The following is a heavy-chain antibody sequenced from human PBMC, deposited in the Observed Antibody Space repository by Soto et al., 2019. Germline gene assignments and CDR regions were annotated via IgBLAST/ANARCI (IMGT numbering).Heavy chain of an antibody. CDR3: ARIWLDFVVVRIPSAWGVNDN. Sequence: QVQLVESGGGVVQPGRSLRLSCAASGFTFNSYAMNWVRQAPGKGLEWVSVISYDGSTEYYADSVRGRFTISRDNSKNTLYLQMNSLRAEDTAVYYCARIWLDFVVVRIPSAWGVNDNWGQGTLVTVSS. D-gene: IGHD2-15*01. V-gene: IGHV3-30-3*01. CDR2: ISYDGSTE. J-gene: IGHJ4*02. CDR1: GFTFNSYA.